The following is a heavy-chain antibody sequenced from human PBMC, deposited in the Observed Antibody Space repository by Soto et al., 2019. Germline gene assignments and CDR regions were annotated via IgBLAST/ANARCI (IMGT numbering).Heavy chain of an antibody. CDR3: ARAGCDYGTYYGMDV. J-gene: IGHJ6*02. CDR1: GGTFSSYA. D-gene: IGHD4-17*01. V-gene: IGHV1-69*12. CDR2: IIPIFGTA. Sequence: QVQLVQSGAEVKNPGSSVKVSCKASGGTFSSYAISWVRQAPGQGLEWMGGIIPIFGTANYAQKFQGRVTITADASTSTGYMERSSLRSEDTAVYYGARAGCDYGTYYGMDVWGQGTTVTVSS.